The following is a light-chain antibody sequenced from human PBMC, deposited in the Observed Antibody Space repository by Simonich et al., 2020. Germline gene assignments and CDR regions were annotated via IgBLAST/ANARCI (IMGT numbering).Light chain of an antibody. CDR3: SSYTSSSTLGV. Sequence: QSALTQPASVSGSPGQSITISCTGTSSDVGGYNYVSWYQQHPGKAPKRMIYDVSKRPAGVSNRFSGSKSGNTASLTISGLQAEDEADYYCSSYTSSSTLGVFGGGTKLTVL. J-gene: IGLJ2*01. CDR1: SSDVGGYNY. V-gene: IGLV2-14*01. CDR2: DVS.